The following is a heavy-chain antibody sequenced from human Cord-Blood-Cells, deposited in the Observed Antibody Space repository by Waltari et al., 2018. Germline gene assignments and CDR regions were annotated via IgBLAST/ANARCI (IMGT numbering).Heavy chain of an antibody. V-gene: IGHV3-30*18. CDR3: AKVYSSWFYY. CDR2: ISYDGSNK. D-gene: IGHD6-13*01. CDR1: GFTFSSYG. Sequence: QVQLVESGGGVVQPGRSLRLSCAASGFTFSSYGMHWVRQAPGKGLEWVAVISYDGSNKYYADSVKGRFTISRDNSKNTLYLQMNSLRAEDTAVYYCAKVYSSWFYYWGQGTLVTVSS. J-gene: IGHJ4*02.